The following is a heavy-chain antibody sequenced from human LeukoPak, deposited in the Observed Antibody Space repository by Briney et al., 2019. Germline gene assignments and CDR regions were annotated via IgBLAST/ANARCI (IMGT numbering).Heavy chain of an antibody. J-gene: IGHJ4*02. CDR2: IYTSGSI. D-gene: IGHD3-16*01. CDR3: ARSRSVWGSYIRDY. V-gene: IGHV4-61*02. CDR1: GGSISSGSYY. Sequence: SETLSLTCTVSGGSISSGSYYWSWIRQPAGKGLEWIGRIYTSGSINYNPSLKSRVTISVDTSKNQFSLKLSSVTAADTAVYYCARSRSVWGSYIRDYWGQGTLVTVSS.